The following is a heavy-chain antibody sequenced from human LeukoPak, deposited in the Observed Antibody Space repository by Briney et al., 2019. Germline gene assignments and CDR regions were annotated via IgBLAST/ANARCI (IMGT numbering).Heavy chain of an antibody. J-gene: IGHJ5*02. CDR1: GGSISSGGYS. V-gene: IGHV4-30-2*01. Sequence: SETLSLTCAVSGGSISSGGYSWSWIRQPPGTGLEWIGYIYHSGSTYYNPSLKSRVTIPVDRSKNQFSLKLSSVTAADTAVYYCARSVLTGYYPNWFDPWGQGTLVTVSS. CDR3: ARSVLTGYYPNWFDP. D-gene: IGHD3-9*01. CDR2: IYHSGST.